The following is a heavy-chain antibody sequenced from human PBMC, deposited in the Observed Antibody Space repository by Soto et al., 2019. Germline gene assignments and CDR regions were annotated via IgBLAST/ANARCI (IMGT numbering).Heavy chain of an antibody. D-gene: IGHD3-10*01. Sequence: GGSLRLSCAASGFTFRSFAIHWVRQAPGKGLEWVAVISRDGSNKYYVDSVKGRFTISRDNSKDTVYLQMNSLRDEDSAMFYCARSRSGAVADSFDFWGQGTLVTVSS. CDR3: ARSRSGAVADSFDF. CDR2: ISRDGSNK. J-gene: IGHJ4*02. V-gene: IGHV3-30*04. CDR1: GFTFRSFA.